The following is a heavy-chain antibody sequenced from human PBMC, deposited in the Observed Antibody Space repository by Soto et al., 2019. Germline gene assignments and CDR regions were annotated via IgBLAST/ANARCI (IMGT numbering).Heavy chain of an antibody. CDR2: ISYRVDT. Sequence: SETLSLTCTVSGDSFSSDDYYWSWIRQPPGKGLEWIGYISYRVDTYYSPSLKSRVTMSIDTSKNQFSLNVSSVTAADTALYYCAKNGLDNSPSAIDSWGPGTLVTVSS. D-gene: IGHD2-8*01. V-gene: IGHV4-30-4*01. CDR3: AKNGLDNSPSAIDS. J-gene: IGHJ4*02. CDR1: GDSFSSDDYY.